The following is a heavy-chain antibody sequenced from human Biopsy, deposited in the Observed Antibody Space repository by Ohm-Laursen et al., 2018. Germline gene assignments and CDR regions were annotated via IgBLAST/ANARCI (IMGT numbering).Heavy chain of an antibody. J-gene: IGHJ4*02. CDR1: GYSIIPSGPEN. CDR2: IYSGGNT. D-gene: IGHD2/OR15-2a*01. V-gene: IGHV4-61*01. Sequence: TLSLTCTLSGYSIIPSGPENWSWIRQPPGQGLQYIGFIYSGGNTNYNPSLRSRVAMSVDTSKNQFSLRLNSVTAADTAVYYCARGMRTTGWPYFDYWGQGILVTVSS. CDR3: ARGMRTTGWPYFDY.